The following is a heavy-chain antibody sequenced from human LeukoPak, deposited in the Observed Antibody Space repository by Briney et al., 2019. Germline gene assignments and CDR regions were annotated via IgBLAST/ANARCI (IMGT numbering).Heavy chain of an antibody. D-gene: IGHD2-8*01. Sequence: GGSLRLSCAASGFTFSSYSMNWVRQAPGKGLEWVSYISSSSSTIYYADSVKGRFTISRDNAKNSLYLQMNSLRAEDTAVYYCAKMVREFYTISYYFDYWGQGTLVTVSS. V-gene: IGHV3-48*01. CDR3: AKMVREFYTISYYFDY. J-gene: IGHJ4*02. CDR1: GFTFSSYS. CDR2: ISSSSSTI.